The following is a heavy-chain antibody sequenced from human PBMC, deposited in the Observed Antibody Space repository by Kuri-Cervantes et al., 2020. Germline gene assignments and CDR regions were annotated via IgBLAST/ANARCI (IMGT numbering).Heavy chain of an antibody. J-gene: IGHJ4*02. Sequence: SETLSLTCIVSGSSIGSGTHYWSWIRQPAGKGLEWIGRINTSGSTNYNPSLKTRVTVSVDTSKNQLSLKLSSVTAADTAVYYCAREDRWGSTLDYWGQGNLVTVSS. D-gene: IGHD5-24*01. V-gene: IGHV4-61*02. CDR1: GSSIGSGTHY. CDR2: INTSGST. CDR3: AREDRWGSTLDY.